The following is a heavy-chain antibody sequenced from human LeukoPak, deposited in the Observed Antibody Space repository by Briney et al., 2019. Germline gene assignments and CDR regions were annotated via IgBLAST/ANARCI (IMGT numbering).Heavy chain of an antibody. D-gene: IGHD2-2*01. Sequence: GESLKISCKGSGYSFPIYWIAWVRQMPGKGLEWMGIIYPGDSDTRYSPSFQGQVTFSADKSIRTAYLQWSSLKASDTAMYYCARRRFCSSTSCYAGAFDIWGQGTMVTVSS. CDR3: ARRRFCSSTSCYAGAFDI. CDR1: GYSFPIYW. CDR2: IYPGDSDT. J-gene: IGHJ3*02. V-gene: IGHV5-51*01.